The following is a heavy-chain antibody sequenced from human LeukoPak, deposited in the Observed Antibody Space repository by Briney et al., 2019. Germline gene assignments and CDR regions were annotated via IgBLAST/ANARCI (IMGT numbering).Heavy chain of an antibody. V-gene: IGHV1-69*05. Sequence: SVKVSCKASGGTFSSYAISWVRQAPGQGLEWMGGIIPIFGTANYAQKFQGRVTMTRDMSTSTVYMELSSLRSEDTAVYYCARERGLGQEFDYWGQGTLVTVSS. J-gene: IGHJ4*02. CDR1: GGTFSSYA. D-gene: IGHD3-16*01. CDR2: IIPIFGTA. CDR3: ARERGLGQEFDY.